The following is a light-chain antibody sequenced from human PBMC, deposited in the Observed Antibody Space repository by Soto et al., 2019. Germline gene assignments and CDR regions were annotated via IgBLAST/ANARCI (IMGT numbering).Light chain of an antibody. J-gene: IGKJ2*01. Sequence: EIVLTQSPGTLSLSPGERATLSCRASQSVSSSYLAWYQQKPGQAPRLLIYGANYRATGISDRFSGGGSGTDFTLTISRLEPEDFAVYYCQQYGSSLPYTFGQGTKLEIK. CDR2: GAN. CDR1: QSVSSSY. V-gene: IGKV3-20*01. CDR3: QQYGSSLPYT.